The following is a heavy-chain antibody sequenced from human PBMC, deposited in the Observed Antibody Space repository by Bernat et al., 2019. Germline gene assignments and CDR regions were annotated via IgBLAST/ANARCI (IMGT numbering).Heavy chain of an antibody. CDR1: GGSISSSSYY. CDR3: ARWAVAGGGY. D-gene: IGHD6-19*01. J-gene: IGHJ4*02. V-gene: IGHV4-39*01. Sequence: QLQLQESGPGLVKPSETLSLTCTVSGGSISSSSYYWGWIRQPPGKGLEWIGSIYYSGSTYYNPSLKSRVTISVDTAKNQFSLKLSSVTAADTAVYYCARWAVAGGGYWGQGTLVTVSS. CDR2: IYYSGST.